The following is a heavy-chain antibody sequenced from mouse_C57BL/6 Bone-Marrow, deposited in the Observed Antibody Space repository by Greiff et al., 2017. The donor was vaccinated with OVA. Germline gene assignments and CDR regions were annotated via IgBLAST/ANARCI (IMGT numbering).Heavy chain of an antibody. V-gene: IGHV5-4*03. D-gene: IGHD2-12*01. CDR1: GFTFSSYA. CDR2: ISDGGSYT. J-gene: IGHJ1*03. Sequence: EVKLMESGGGLVKPGGSLKLSCAASGFTFSSYAMSWVRQTPEKRLEWVATISDGGSYTYYPDNVKGRFTISRDNAKNNLYLQMSHLKSEDTAMYYCARTIRYFDVWGTGTTVTVSS. CDR3: ARTIRYFDV.